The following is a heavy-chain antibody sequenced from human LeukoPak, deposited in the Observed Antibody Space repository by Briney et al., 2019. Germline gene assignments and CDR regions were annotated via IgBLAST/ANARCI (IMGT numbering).Heavy chain of an antibody. CDR1: GGSISSYY. CDR2: IYYSGST. CDR3: ARVDGYSVFDY. D-gene: IGHD5-24*01. V-gene: IGHV4-59*01. Sequence: ETLTLTCTVSGGSISSYYWSWIRQPPGKGLEWIGYIYYSGSTNYNPSLKSRVTISVDTSKNQFSLKLSSVTAADTAVYYCARVDGYSVFDYWGRGTLVTVSS. J-gene: IGHJ4*02.